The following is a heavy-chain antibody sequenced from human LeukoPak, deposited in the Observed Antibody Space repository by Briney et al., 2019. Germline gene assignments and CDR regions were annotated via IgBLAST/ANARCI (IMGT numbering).Heavy chain of an antibody. J-gene: IGHJ1*01. Sequence: GASVKASCKASGYTFTSYYMHWVRQSPGQGLEWMGIINPSGGSTSYAQKFQGRVTMTRDTSTSTVYMELSSLRSEDTAVYYCAREGVPAANSAEYFQHWGQGTLVTVSS. D-gene: IGHD2-2*01. CDR2: INPSGGST. CDR3: AREGVPAANSAEYFQH. CDR1: GYTFTSYY. V-gene: IGHV1-46*01.